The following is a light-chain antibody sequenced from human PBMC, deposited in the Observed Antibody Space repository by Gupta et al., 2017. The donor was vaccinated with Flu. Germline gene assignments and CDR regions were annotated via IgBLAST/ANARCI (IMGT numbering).Light chain of an antibody. V-gene: IGKV3-15*01. Sequence: EILLTQSPATLSVSPGERATLSCRASQTISTNLAWYQQTPGQAPRLLIYGASTRATGIPARFSGSGSKTEFTLTITSLQSEDFGNYYCQQKANWPRTFGQGTRVEIK. CDR1: QTISTN. CDR2: GAS. CDR3: QQKANWPRT. J-gene: IGKJ1*01.